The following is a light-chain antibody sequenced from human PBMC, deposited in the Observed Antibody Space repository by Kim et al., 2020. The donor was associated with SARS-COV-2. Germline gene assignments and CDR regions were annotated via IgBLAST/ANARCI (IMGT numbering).Light chain of an antibody. V-gene: IGLV1-44*01. CDR3: AVWDDTLSGVE. J-gene: IGLJ3*02. Sequence: QSVLTQPPSASGTPGQNIIISCSGRTSNIGSNTVNWYQQLPGTAPQLLIYSNDQRPSGVPDRFSASKSGNSASLAITGLQSDDEADYFCAVWDDTLSGVEFGGGTQRAVL. CDR1: TSNIGSNT. CDR2: SND.